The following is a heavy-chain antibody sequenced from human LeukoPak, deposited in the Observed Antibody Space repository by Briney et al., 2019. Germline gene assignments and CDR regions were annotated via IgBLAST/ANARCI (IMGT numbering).Heavy chain of an antibody. J-gene: IGHJ3*02. D-gene: IGHD3-10*01. CDR1: GFTFSTYS. CDR2: ISSISNYI. CDR3: AREGMGRRASDI. V-gene: IGHV3-21*01. Sequence: PGGSLRLSCAASGFTFSTYSMNWVRQAPGKGLEWVSSISSISNYIYYADSVKGRFTISRDNAKNSLYLQMSSLRAGDTAVYYGAREGMGRRASDIWGQGTMVTVSS.